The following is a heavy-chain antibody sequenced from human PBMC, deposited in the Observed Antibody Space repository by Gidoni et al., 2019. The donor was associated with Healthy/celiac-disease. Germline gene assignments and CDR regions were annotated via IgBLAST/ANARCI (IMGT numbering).Heavy chain of an antibody. D-gene: IGHD6-6*01. CDR3: AGGRLGAALLFALHY. CDR2: ISYDGSNK. J-gene: IGHJ4*02. V-gene: IGHV3-30-3*01. CDR1: GFTFSSYA. Sequence: QVQLVESGGGVVQPGRSLRLSCAASGFTFSSYAMHWVRQAPGKGLEWVAVISYDGSNKYYADSVKGRFTISRDNSKNTLYLQMNSLRAEDTAVYYCAGGRLGAALLFALHYWGQGTLVTVSS.